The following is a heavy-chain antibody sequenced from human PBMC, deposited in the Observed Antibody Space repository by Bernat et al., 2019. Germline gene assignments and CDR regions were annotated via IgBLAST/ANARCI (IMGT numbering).Heavy chain of an antibody. Sequence: QLQLQESGPGLVKPSETLSLTCTVSGGSISSSSYYWGWIRQPPGKGLEWSGSIYYSGSTYYNPSLKSRVTISVDTSKNQFSLKLSSVTAADTAVYYCARPATDYYDSSGYYPYYFDYWGQGTLVTVSS. CDR3: ARPATDYYDSSGYYPYYFDY. CDR1: GGSISSSSYY. V-gene: IGHV4-39*01. J-gene: IGHJ4*02. CDR2: IYYSGST. D-gene: IGHD3-22*01.